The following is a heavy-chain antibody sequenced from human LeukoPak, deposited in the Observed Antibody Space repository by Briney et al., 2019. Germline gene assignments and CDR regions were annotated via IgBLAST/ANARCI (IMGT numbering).Heavy chain of an antibody. J-gene: IGHJ4*02. D-gene: IGHD4-17*01. CDR1: GYTFTGYY. CDR3: ARAVSAVNTSFDY. CDR2: INPNSGGT. V-gene: IGHV1-2*02. Sequence: ASVKVSCKASGYTFTGYYMHWVRQAPGQGLEWMGWINPNSGGTNYAQKFQGRVTMTMDTSISTASMELSRLRSNDTAVYYCARAVSAVNTSFDYWGQGTLVTVSS.